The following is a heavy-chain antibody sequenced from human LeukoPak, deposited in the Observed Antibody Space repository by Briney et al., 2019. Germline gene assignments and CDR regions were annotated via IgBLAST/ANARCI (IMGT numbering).Heavy chain of an antibody. J-gene: IGHJ5*02. CDR3: ATGRYYYDSSGYPVRWFDP. CDR2: FDPEDGET. Sequence: ASVKVSCKVSGYTLTELSMHWVRQAPGKGLEWMGGFDPEDGETIYAQKFQGSVTMTEDTSTDTAYMELSSLRSEDTAVYYCATGRYYYDSSGYPVRWFDPWGQGTLVTVSS. V-gene: IGHV1-24*01. CDR1: GYTLTELS. D-gene: IGHD3-22*01.